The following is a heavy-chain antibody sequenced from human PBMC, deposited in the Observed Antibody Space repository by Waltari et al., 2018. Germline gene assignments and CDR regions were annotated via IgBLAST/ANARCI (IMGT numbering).Heavy chain of an antibody. CDR3: ARDQSGYYDSSGYYPYYYYGMDV. V-gene: IGHV3-48*01. J-gene: IGHJ6*02. Sequence: EVQLVESGGGLVQPGGSLRLSCAASGFTFSSYSLNWVRQAPGTGLEWVSYISSSSSTIYYADSVKGRFTISRDNAKNSLYLQMNSLRAEDTAVYYCARDQSGYYDSSGYYPYYYYGMDVWGQGTTVTVSS. CDR2: ISSSSSTI. D-gene: IGHD3-22*01. CDR1: GFTFSSYS.